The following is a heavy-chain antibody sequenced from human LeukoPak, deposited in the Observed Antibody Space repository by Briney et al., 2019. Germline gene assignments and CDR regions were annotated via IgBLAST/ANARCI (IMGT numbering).Heavy chain of an antibody. CDR2: IIPIFGTA. J-gene: IGHJ6*04. CDR1: GGTFSSYA. CDR3: AVDCSSTSCSSYYYGMDV. Sequence: SVKVSCKASGGTFSSYAISWVRQAPGQGLEWMGGIIPIFGTANYAQKFQGRVTITADKSTSTAYMELSSLRSEDTAVYSCAVDCSSTSCSSYYYGMDVWGKGTTVTVSS. V-gene: IGHV1-69*06. D-gene: IGHD2-2*01.